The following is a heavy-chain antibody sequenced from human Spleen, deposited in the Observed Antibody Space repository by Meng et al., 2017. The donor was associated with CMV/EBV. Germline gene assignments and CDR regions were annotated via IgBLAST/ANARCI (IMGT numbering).Heavy chain of an antibody. CDR1: GFTFSTYR. CDR2: ISDSTSDI. V-gene: IGHV3-21*01. D-gene: IGHD4-23*01. CDR3: ARAYPSMVVTPYGMDV. J-gene: IGHJ6*02. Sequence: GESLKISCAASGFTFSTYRMNWVRQAPGKGLEWVSFISDSTSDIYYADSVKGRFTISRDNAKNSLYLQMNSLRAEDTAVYYCARAYPSMVVTPYGMDVWGQGTTVTVSS.